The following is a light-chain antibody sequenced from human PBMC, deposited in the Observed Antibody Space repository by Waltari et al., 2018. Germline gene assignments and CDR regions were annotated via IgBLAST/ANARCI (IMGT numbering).Light chain of an antibody. CDR2: SNT. Sequence: QSALTQPPSASGTPGQTVTIFCSGGNSNIGSNVVNWYQQVPGTAPKLLIYSNTYRPSGVPDRFSGSKSGTSASLAISGLQSDDEGDYYCATWDDRLTVVVFGGGTQVTVL. CDR3: ATWDDRLTVVV. J-gene: IGLJ2*01. CDR1: NSNIGSNV. V-gene: IGLV1-44*01.